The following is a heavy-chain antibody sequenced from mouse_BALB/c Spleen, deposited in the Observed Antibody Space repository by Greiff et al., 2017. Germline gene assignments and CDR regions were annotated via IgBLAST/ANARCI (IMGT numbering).Heavy chain of an antibody. Sequence: VQLKESGGGLVKPGGSLKLSCAASGFTFSSYTMSWVRQTPEKRLEWVATISSGGGNTYYPDSVKGRFTISRDNAKNNLYLQMSSLRSEDTALYYCARLASWSYFDYWGQGTTLTVSS. CDR2: ISSGGGNT. J-gene: IGHJ2*01. V-gene: IGHV5-9*03. CDR3: ARLASWSYFDY. CDR1: GFTFSSYT.